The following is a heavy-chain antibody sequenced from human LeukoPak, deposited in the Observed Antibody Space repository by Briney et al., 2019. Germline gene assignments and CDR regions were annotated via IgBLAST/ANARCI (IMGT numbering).Heavy chain of an antibody. CDR2: IYYSGST. CDR3: ARQANEDAMAARRARFWFDP. V-gene: IGHV4-59*08. Sequence: SETLSLTCTVSGGSISSYYWSWIRQPPGKGLEWIGYIYYSGSTNYNPSLKSRVTISVDTSKNQFSLKLSSVTAADTAVYYCARQANEDAMAARRARFWFDPWGQGTLVTVSS. CDR1: GGSISSYY. J-gene: IGHJ5*02. D-gene: IGHD6-6*01.